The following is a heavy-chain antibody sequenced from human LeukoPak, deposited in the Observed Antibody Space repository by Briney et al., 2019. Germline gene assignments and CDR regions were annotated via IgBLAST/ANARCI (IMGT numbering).Heavy chain of an antibody. Sequence: SETLSLTCTVSGGSISSYYWSWIRQPPGKGLEWIGYIYTSGSTNYNPSLKSRVTISVDTSKNQFSLKLSSVTAADTAVYYCARRSGSRSDYWGQGTLVTVSS. J-gene: IGHJ4*02. CDR1: GGSISSYY. V-gene: IGHV4-4*09. CDR2: IYTSGST. D-gene: IGHD2-15*01. CDR3: ARRSGSRSDY.